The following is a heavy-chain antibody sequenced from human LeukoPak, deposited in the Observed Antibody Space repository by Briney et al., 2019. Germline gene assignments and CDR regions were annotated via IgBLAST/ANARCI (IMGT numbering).Heavy chain of an antibody. CDR3: ARGETYYYDNSGYPQYFQH. CDR2: INPSVGNT. Sequence: ASVKVSCKASGYTFTSYHIHWVRQAPGQGLEWMGIINPSVGNTAYAQEFQGRVTMTRDTSTSTVFMELISLRSEDTAVYYCARGETYYYDNSGYPQYFQHLGQGTLVTVSS. V-gene: IGHV1-46*01. D-gene: IGHD3-22*01. CDR1: GYTFTSYH. J-gene: IGHJ1*01.